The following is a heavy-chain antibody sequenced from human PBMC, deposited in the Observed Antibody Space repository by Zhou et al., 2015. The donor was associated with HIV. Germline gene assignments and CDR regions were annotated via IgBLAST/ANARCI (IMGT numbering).Heavy chain of an antibody. CDR3: ARGHDYSEEIPYYYYGMDV. Sequence: QVQLVQSGAEVKKPGSSVKVSCKASGGTFSSYTISWVRQAPGQGLEWMGRIIPILGIANYAQKFQGRVTITADKSTSTAYMELSSLRSEDTAVYYCARGHDYSEEIPYYYYGMDVWGQGTTVTVSS. CDR2: IIPILGIA. D-gene: IGHD4-11*01. V-gene: IGHV1-69*02. J-gene: IGHJ6*02. CDR1: GGTFSSYT.